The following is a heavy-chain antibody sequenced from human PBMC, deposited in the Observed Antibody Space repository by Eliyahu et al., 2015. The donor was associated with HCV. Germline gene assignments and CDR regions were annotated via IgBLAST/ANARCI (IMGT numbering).Heavy chain of an antibody. CDR3: ARDPIGGGAIDY. Sequence: QVQLVQSGAEVKKPGASVKVSCKASGYTFTSYYIHWVRQAPGQGLEWMGVINPSDRSTSYAQKFQGRVTLTRDTSTSTVYMELGSLRSEETAVYYCARDPIGGGAIDYWGQGTLVTVSS. CDR1: GYTFTSYY. J-gene: IGHJ4*02. CDR2: INPSDRST. D-gene: IGHD3-3*01. V-gene: IGHV1-46*01.